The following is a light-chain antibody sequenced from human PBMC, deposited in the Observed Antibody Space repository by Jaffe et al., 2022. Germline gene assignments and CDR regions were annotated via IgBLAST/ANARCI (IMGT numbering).Light chain of an antibody. J-gene: IGKJ4*01. V-gene: IGKV3-20*01. Sequence: EIVLTQSPGTLCLSPGERATLSCRASQSVSSSYLGWYQQKPGQAPRLLIYGASSRATGIPDRFSGSGSGTDFTLTISRLEPEDFAVYYCQQYYSSSLTFGGGTKVEIK. CDR1: QSVSSSY. CDR3: QQYYSSSLT. CDR2: GAS.